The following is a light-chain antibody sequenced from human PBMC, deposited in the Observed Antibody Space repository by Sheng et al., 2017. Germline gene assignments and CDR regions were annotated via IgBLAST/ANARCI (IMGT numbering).Light chain of an antibody. CDR3: QQSHSPSLS. J-gene: IGKJ4*01. V-gene: IGKV1-39*01. Sequence: DIQMTQSPSTLSASVGDSITFTCRTSQPINNYLNWYQQRPGEAPRLLITAAHSLQSGVPSRFNGGGSGREFTLTITYLQPEDFATYYCQQSHSPSLSFGGGTRVDIK. CDR2: AAH. CDR1: QPINNY.